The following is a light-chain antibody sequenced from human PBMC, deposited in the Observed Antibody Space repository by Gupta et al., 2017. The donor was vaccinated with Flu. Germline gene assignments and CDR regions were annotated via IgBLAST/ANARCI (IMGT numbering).Light chain of an antibody. CDR2: GAD. CDR1: LRSSGDY. J-gene: IGKJ3*01. V-gene: IGKV3-20*01. CDR3: QKYVPSPPVVT. Sequence: TLSCRARLRSSGDYLAWWQQKTGQHPRLLIYGADSSPAGIPDGISGGGSGADFILTISRLEPDEVVVYYCQKYVPSPPVVTFGPGTKVDVK.